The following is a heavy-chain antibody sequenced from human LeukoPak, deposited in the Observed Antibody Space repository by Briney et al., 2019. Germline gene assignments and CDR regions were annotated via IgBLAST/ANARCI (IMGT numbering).Heavy chain of an antibody. CDR3: AREPKNYYDSSGTSYYYYGMDV. CDR1: GGTFSSYV. D-gene: IGHD3-22*01. J-gene: IGHJ6*02. V-gene: IGHV1-69*13. Sequence: ASVKVSCKASGGTFSSYVISWVRQAPGQGLEWMGGIIPIFGTANYAQKFQGRVTITADESTSTAYMELSSLRSEDTAVYYCAREPKNYYDSSGTSYYYYGMDVWGQGTTVTVSS. CDR2: IIPIFGTA.